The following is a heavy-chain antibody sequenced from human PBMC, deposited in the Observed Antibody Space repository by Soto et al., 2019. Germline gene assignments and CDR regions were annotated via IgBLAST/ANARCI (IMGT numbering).Heavy chain of an antibody. CDR3: ASWSPSREFDY. V-gene: IGHV1-69*02. Sequence: SVKVSCKASGYTFTSYYMHWVRQAPGQGLEWMGRIIPILGIANYAQKFQGRVTITADKSTSTAYMELSSLRSEDTAVYYCASWSPSREFDYWGQGTLVTVSS. CDR1: GYTFTSYY. D-gene: IGHD3-3*01. CDR2: IIPILGIA. J-gene: IGHJ4*02.